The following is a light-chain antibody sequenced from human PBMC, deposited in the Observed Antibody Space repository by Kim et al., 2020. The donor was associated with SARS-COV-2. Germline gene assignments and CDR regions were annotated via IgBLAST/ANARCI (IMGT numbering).Light chain of an antibody. CDR1: KLGDKY. V-gene: IGLV3-1*01. CDR2: QDS. J-gene: IGLJ3*02. Sequence: GSPGQAASITCSGDKLGDKYACWYQQKPGQSPVLVIYQDSRRPSGIPERFSGSNSGNTATLTISGTQAMDEADYYCQAWDSSTAVFGGGTQLTVL. CDR3: QAWDSSTAV.